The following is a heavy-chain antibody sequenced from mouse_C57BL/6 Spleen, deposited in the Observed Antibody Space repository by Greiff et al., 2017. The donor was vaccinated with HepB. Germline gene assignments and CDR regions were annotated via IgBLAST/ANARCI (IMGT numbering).Heavy chain of an antibody. CDR2: INPSTGGT. V-gene: IGHV1-42*01. CDR3: ARGLDY. J-gene: IGHJ2*01. Sequence: EVQLQESGPELVKPGASVKISCKASGYSFTGYYMNWVKQSPENSLEWIGEINPSTGGTTYNQKFKAKATLTLDKSSSTAYMQLKSLTSEDSAVYYCARGLDYWGQGTTLTVSS. CDR1: GYSFTGYY.